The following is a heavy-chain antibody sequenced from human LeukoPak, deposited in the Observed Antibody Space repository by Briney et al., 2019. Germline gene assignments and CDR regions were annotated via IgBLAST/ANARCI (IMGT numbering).Heavy chain of an antibody. Sequence: GGSLRLSCAASGFTFSSYAMHWVRQAPGKGLEWVAVISYDGSNKYYADSVKGRFTISRDNSKNTLYLQMNSLRAEDTAVYYCARDHVVVPAFPYWGQGTLVTVSS. CDR1: GFTFSSYA. CDR2: ISYDGSNK. J-gene: IGHJ4*02. CDR3: ARDHVVVPAFPY. D-gene: IGHD2-2*01. V-gene: IGHV3-30-3*01.